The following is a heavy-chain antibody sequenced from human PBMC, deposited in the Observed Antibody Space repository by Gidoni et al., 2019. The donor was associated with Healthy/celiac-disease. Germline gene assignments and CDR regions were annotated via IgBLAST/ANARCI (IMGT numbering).Heavy chain of an antibody. CDR2: ISGSGGST. D-gene: IGHD3-3*01. V-gene: IGHV3-23*01. CDR1: GFTFSSYA. Sequence: EVQLLESGGGLVPPGGSLRLSCADSGFTFSSYAMSWVRQAPGKGLEWVSAISGSGGSTYYADSVKGRFTISRDNSKNTLYLQMNSLRAEDTAVYYCATHLYDFWSGYQDAFDIWGQGTMVTVSS. CDR3: ATHLYDFWSGYQDAFDI. J-gene: IGHJ3*02.